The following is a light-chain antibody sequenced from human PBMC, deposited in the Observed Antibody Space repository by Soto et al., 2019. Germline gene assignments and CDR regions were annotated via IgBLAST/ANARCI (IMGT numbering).Light chain of an antibody. CDR3: QQYNSYPLT. J-gene: IGKJ4*01. Sequence: DIQMTQSPSAMSASVGDRVTITCRASQGVRTYLAWFQQKPGKVPKRLIFSASSLQSGVPSRFSGNGSATEFTLTISSLQPEDFATYYCQQYNSYPLTFGGGTKVDIK. CDR2: SAS. V-gene: IGKV1-17*03. CDR1: QGVRTY.